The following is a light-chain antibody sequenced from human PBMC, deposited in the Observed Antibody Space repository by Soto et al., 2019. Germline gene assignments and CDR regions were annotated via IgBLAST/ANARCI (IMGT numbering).Light chain of an antibody. CDR1: QSVSSN. CDR2: GAS. J-gene: IGKJ1*01. CDR3: QQYNNWPQT. Sequence: EIVMTQSPATLSVSPGERATLSCRASQSVSSNLDWYQQKPGQAPRLLIYGASTRATGIPARFIGSGSGTEFALSICSLQSEDFAVYYCQQYNNWPQTFGEGTKVEIK. V-gene: IGKV3-15*01.